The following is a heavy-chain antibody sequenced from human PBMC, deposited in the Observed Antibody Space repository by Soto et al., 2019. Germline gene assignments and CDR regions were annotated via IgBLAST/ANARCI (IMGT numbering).Heavy chain of an antibody. J-gene: IGHJ4*02. V-gene: IGHV3-48*02. CDR1: GFTFSIYS. Sequence: GGSLRLSCAASGFTFSIYSMNWVRQAPGKGLEWVSYISSSGSTIYYADSVKGRFTISRDNAKNSLYLQMNSLRDEDTAVYYCARDLRMVYAIDFDYWGQGTLVTVSS. CDR2: ISSSGSTI. CDR3: ARDLRMVYAIDFDY. D-gene: IGHD2-8*01.